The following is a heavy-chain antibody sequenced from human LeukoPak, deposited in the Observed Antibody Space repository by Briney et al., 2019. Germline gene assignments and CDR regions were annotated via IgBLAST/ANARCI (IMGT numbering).Heavy chain of an antibody. CDR1: GGPFSGYF. CDR2: IHNSGTT. CDR3: ARRYYYNLGSFPFDF. J-gene: IGHJ4*02. D-gene: IGHD3-10*01. V-gene: IGHV4-34*01. Sequence: SETLSLTCAVSGGPFSGYFWSWIRQSSGKGLEWIGEIHNSGTTNYNPSLNSRVAISEDTSKNQFYLNLSSVTAADTAVYYCARRYYYNLGSFPFDFWGQGTLVTVSS.